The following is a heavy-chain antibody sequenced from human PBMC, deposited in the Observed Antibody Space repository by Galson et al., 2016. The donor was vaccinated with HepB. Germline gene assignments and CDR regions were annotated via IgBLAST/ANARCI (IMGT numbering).Heavy chain of an antibody. V-gene: IGHV3-72*01. CDR1: GFTFSNAW. J-gene: IGHJ4*02. Sequence: SLRLSCAGSGFTFSNAWMSWVRQAPGKGLEWVGRSRNKANSYTPEYAASVKGRFTISRDDSESSLYLQMNSLKTEDTAVYYCARVRAESYFDYWGQGTLVTVSS. CDR2: SRNKANSYTP. CDR3: ARVRAESYFDY. D-gene: IGHD4/OR15-4a*01.